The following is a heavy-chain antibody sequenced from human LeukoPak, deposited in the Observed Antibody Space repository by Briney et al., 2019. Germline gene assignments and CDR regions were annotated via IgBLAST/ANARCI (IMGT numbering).Heavy chain of an antibody. CDR2: IYYSGST. Sequence: SETLSLTCTVSGGSISSYYWSWIRHPPGKGLEWIGYIYYSGSTNYNPALKSRVTISVDTSKNQFSLKLSSVTAADTAVYYCARVAKTTGVDYFDYWGQGTLVTVSS. D-gene: IGHD4-23*01. CDR3: ARVAKTTGVDYFDY. J-gene: IGHJ4*02. CDR1: GGSISSYY. V-gene: IGHV4-59*01.